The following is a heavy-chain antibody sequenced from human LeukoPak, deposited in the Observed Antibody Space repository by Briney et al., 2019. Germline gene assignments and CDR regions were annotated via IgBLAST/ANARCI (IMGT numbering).Heavy chain of an antibody. D-gene: IGHD2-15*01. CDR3: ARSSAGGYCSGGSCYADY. J-gene: IGHJ4*02. CDR2: IYSGGSS. CDR1: GFTVSSNY. V-gene: IGHV3-66*01. Sequence: PGGSLRLSCAASGFTVSSNYMSWVRQAPGKGLEWVSVIYSGGSSYYADSVKGRFTISRDNSTNTLYLQMNSLRAEDTAVYYCARSSAGGYCSGGSCYADYWGQGTLVTVSS.